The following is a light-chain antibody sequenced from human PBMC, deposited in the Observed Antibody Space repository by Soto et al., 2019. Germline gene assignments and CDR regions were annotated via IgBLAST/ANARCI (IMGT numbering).Light chain of an antibody. J-gene: IGKJ3*01. CDR3: QQYDKWPLT. CDR1: QSISTN. CDR2: GAS. V-gene: IGKV3-15*01. Sequence: EIVMTQSPATLPVSPGERASLSCRASQSISTNLAWYQQKPGQAPRLLIYGASTRATGIPARFSGSGSGTEFTLTISSPQSEDFAVYYCQQYDKWPLTFGPGTKVDNK.